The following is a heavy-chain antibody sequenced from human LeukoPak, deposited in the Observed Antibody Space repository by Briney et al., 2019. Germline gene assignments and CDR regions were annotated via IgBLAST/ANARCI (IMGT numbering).Heavy chain of an antibody. CDR1: GGSFSGYY. CDR2: INHSGST. V-gene: IGHV4-34*01. J-gene: IGHJ6*02. Sequence: PSETLSLTCAVYGGSFSGYYWSWIRQPPGKGLEWIGEINHSGSTNYNPSLKSRVTISVDTSKNQFSLKLSSATAADTAVYYCARGYYYGSGSYLYYYYGMDVWGQGTTVTVSS. D-gene: IGHD3-10*01. CDR3: ARGYYYGSGSYLYYYYGMDV.